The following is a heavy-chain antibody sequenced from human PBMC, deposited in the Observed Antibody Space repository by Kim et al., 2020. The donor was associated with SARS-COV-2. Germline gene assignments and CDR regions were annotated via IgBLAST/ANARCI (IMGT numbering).Heavy chain of an antibody. CDR3: ASGTPQENVLLWFGELSSGVA. CDR1: GFTFSSYS. Sequence: GGSLRLSCAASGFTFSSYSMNWVRQAPGKGLEWVSSISSSSSYIYYADSVKGRFTISRDNAKNSLYLQMNSLRAEDTAVYYCASGTPQENVLLWFGELSSGVAWGQGTLVTVSS. V-gene: IGHV3-21*04. D-gene: IGHD3-10*01. J-gene: IGHJ5*02. CDR2: ISSSSSYI.